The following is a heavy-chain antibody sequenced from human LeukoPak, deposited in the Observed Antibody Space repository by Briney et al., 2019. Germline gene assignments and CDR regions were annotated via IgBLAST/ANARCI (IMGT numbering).Heavy chain of an antibody. CDR1: GGSISSYY. D-gene: IGHD2-2*01. J-gene: IGHJ4*02. Sequence: SETLSLTCTVSGGSISSYYWSWIRQPPGKGLEWIGYIYYSGSTNYNPSLKSRVTISVDTSKNQFSLNLSSVTAADTAMYYCAREGKYCSGSSCQYFDYWGQGTLVTVSS. V-gene: IGHV4-59*12. CDR3: AREGKYCSGSSCQYFDY. CDR2: IYYSGST.